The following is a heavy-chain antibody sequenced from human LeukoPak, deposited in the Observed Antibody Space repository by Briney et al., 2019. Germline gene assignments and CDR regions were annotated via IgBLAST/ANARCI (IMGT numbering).Heavy chain of an antibody. Sequence: SGGSLRLSCAASGFTFSSYAMSWVRQAPGKGLEWVSAIRGSGGSTYYADSVKGRFTISRDNSKNTLYLQMNSLRAEDTAVYYCAKSQGFLEWLLSYFDIWGQGTMVTVSS. V-gene: IGHV3-23*01. CDR2: IRGSGGST. CDR1: GFTFSSYA. D-gene: IGHD3-3*01. CDR3: AKSQGFLEWLLSYFDI. J-gene: IGHJ3*02.